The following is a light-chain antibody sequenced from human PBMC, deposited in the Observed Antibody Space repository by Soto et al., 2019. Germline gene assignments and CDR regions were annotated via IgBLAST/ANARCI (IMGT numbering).Light chain of an antibody. CDR1: SSNIGAGYD. V-gene: IGLV1-40*01. J-gene: IGLJ2*01. CDR2: GNS. Sequence: QSVLTQPPSVSGAPGQRVTISCTGSSSNIGAGYDVHWYQQLPGTAPKLLIYGNSNRPSVVPDRFSGSKSGTSASLAITGLQAEDEADYYCQYYDSSLSRVFGGGTKVTVL. CDR3: QYYDSSLSRV.